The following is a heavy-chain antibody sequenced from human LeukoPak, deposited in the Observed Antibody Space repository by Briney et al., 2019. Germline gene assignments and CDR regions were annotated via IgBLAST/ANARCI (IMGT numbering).Heavy chain of an antibody. CDR3: ARVLWSGYAFFDY. CDR2: ISSSSSTI. CDR1: GFTFSSYS. D-gene: IGHD3-3*01. V-gene: IGHV3-48*01. J-gene: IGHJ4*02. Sequence: GGSLRLSCAASGFTFSSYSMNWVRQAPGKGLEWVSYISSSSSTIYYADSVKGRFTISRDNAKNSLYLQMNSLRAEDTAVYYCARVLWSGYAFFDYWGQGTLVTVSS.